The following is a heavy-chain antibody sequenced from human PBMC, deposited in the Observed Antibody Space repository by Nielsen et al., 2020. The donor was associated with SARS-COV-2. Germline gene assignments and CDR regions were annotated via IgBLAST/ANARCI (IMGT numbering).Heavy chain of an antibody. Sequence: LRPSCPPSGPTLSDFAISWVRQVPGKGLGWVSFSFSVGSTYIADTAKGRFTFSRDNSKNPPYLQMNSLRAEATAVYYCARGPYTRYGMDVWGQGTTVTVSS. J-gene: IGHJ6*02. CDR2: SFSVGST. D-gene: IGHD4-11*01. CDR1: GPTLSDFA. CDR3: ARGPYTRYGMDV. V-gene: IGHV3-66*01.